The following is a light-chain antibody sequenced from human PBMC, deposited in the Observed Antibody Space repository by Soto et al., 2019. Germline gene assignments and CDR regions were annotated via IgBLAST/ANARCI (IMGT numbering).Light chain of an antibody. V-gene: IGKV3-20*01. CDR3: QQLNSYPWT. CDR2: GAS. Sequence: EIVLTQSPGTLSLSPGERATLSCRASQSVSSSYLAWYQQKPGQAPRLLIYGASSRATGIPDRFSGSGSGTDFTLTISRLEPEDFAVYYCQQLNSYPWTFGQGTKVEIK. CDR1: QSVSSSY. J-gene: IGKJ1*01.